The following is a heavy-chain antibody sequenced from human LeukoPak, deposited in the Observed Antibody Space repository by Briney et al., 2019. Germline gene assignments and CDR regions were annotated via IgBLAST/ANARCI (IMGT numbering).Heavy chain of an antibody. CDR1: GLTFSTYA. D-gene: IGHD1-14*01. J-gene: IGHJ4*02. CDR3: ARESRYRDYFDY. CDR2: VSPSGNPT. Sequence: AGSLRLSRAASGLTFSTYAISWVRQAPGKGLEWVSGVSPSGNPTYYPDSVKGRFAISRDNAKNTVYLQMNSVRADDTAVYYCARESRYRDYFDYWGQGTMVTVSS. V-gene: IGHV3-23*01.